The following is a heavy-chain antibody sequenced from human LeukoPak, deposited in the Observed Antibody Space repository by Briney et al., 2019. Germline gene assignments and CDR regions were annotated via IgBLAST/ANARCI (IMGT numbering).Heavy chain of an antibody. CDR2: ISSSGSTI. D-gene: IGHD3-3*01. V-gene: IGHV3-11*01. Sequence: LSLTCTVSGGSISSSSYYWSWIRQAPGKGLEWVSYISSSGSTIYYADSVKGRFTISRDNAKNSLYLQMNSLRAEDTAVYYCARARITIFGVVRGNYYFDYWGQGTLVTVSS. J-gene: IGHJ4*02. CDR1: GGSISSSSYY. CDR3: ARARITIFGVVRGNYYFDY.